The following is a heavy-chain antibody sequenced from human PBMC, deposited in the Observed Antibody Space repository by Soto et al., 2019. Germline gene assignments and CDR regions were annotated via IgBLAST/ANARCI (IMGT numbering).Heavy chain of an antibody. CDR3: ARDPKGAITMVRGVNKYYGMDA. J-gene: IGHJ6*02. V-gene: IGHV3-23*01. D-gene: IGHD3-10*01. CDR1: GFTFSSFA. CDR2: ISGYGDST. Sequence: EVQLLESGGGLVQPGGSLRLSCAASGFTFSSFALSWVRQAPGKGLQWVSTISGYGDSTYYADSVKGRFTISRDNAKNSLYLQMNSLRAEDTAVYYCARDPKGAITMVRGVNKYYGMDAWGQGTTVTVSS.